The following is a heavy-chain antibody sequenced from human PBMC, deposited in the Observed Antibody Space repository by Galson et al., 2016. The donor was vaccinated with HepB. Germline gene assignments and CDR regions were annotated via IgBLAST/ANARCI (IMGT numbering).Heavy chain of an antibody. J-gene: IGHJ3*02. D-gene: IGHD5-24*01. Sequence: SLRLSCAASGFTFGDHHYVDWVRQAPGKGLEWVGRSRDRAASYRTEFAASVKGRFTISRDDSKNSLYLQMNSLKTEDTAVYYCAKDLSYNEHAFDIWGQGTMVSVSS. V-gene: IGHV3-72*01. CDR2: SRDRAASYRT. CDR3: AKDLSYNEHAFDI. CDR1: GFTFGDHHY.